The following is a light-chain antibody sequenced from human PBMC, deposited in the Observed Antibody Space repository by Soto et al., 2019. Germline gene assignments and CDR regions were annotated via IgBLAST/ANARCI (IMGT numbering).Light chain of an antibody. CDR1: SDDFGAYDY. Sequence: QSALTQPDPVSGSPGQSMNLSCTGTSDDFGAYDYVSWYQQHPGKAPKLMIYDVFNRPSRVSTRFSGSKSGNTAALTISGLQTEDEAHYYCSSNTSAYTTVFGVGTKLTVL. CDR2: DVF. CDR3: SSNTSAYTTV. V-gene: IGLV2-14*03. J-gene: IGLJ2*01.